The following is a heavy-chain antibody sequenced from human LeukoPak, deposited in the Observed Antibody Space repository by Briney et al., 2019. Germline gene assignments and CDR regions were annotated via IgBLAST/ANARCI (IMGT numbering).Heavy chain of an antibody. CDR2: IYSNNTT. CDR3: TRGGLPYEYVWGSPAGDF. CDR1: GFTVSSNY. V-gene: IGHV3-53*01. D-gene: IGHD3-16*01. Sequence: AGGSLRLSCAASGFTVSSNYMTWVRQAPGKGLEWVSVIYSNNTTFYADSVKGRFTISRDKSKNTLYLQVNSLKAEDTAIYYCTRGGLPYEYVWGSPAGDFWGQGTLVSVSS. J-gene: IGHJ4*02.